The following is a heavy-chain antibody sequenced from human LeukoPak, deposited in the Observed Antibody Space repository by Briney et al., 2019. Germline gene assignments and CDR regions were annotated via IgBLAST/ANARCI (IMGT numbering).Heavy chain of an antibody. CDR1: GYTFTNFG. V-gene: IGHV1-18*01. Sequence: ASVKVSCKAAGYTFTNFGISWVRQAPGQGLEWMGWISADSGNTKYAQKLQGRITMTTDTPTSTAYMELKSLGSDDTAVYYCARGTGSSSWYDLRWFDPWGQGTLVTVSS. CDR2: ISADSGNT. CDR3: ARGTGSSSWYDLRWFDP. D-gene: IGHD6-13*01. J-gene: IGHJ5*02.